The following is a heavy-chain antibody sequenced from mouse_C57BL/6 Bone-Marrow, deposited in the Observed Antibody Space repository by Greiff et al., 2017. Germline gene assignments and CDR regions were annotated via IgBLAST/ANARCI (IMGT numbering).Heavy chain of an antibody. CDR3: ARWDYYGSRGDY. J-gene: IGHJ2*01. D-gene: IGHD1-1*01. CDR1: GYTFTSYW. CDR2: IHPNSGST. Sequence: VQLQQPGAELVKPGASVKLSCKASGYTFTSYWMPWVKQRPGQGLEWIGMIHPNSGSTNYNEKFKSKSTLTVDKSSSTPYMQLSSLTSEDSAVYYCARWDYYGSRGDYWGQGTTLTVSS. V-gene: IGHV1-64*01.